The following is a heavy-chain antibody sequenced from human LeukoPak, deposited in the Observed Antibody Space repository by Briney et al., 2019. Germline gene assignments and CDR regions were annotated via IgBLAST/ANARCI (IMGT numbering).Heavy chain of an antibody. J-gene: IGHJ6*03. CDR1: GYSFTSYW. Sequence: GESLKISCKGSGYSFTSYWIGWVRQMPGKGLEWMGIIYPGDSDTRYSPSFQGQVTISADKSISTAYLQWSSLKASDTAMYYCARAIVGATEYYYYYMDVWGKGTTVTVSS. CDR3: ARAIVGATEYYYYYMDV. D-gene: IGHD1-26*01. CDR2: IYPGDSDT. V-gene: IGHV5-51*01.